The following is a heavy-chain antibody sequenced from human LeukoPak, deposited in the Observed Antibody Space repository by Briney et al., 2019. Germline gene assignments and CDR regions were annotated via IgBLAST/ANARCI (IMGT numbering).Heavy chain of an antibody. CDR3: ARRDSSGYYLDY. V-gene: IGHV3-72*01. Sequence: GGSLRLSCAASGFTFSDHYMDWVRQAPGKGLEWVGRTRNKANSYTTEYAASVKGRFTFSRDDSKNSLFLQMNNLKTEDTAVYYCARRDSSGYYLDYWGQGTLVTVSS. CDR2: TRNKANSYTT. D-gene: IGHD3-22*01. CDR1: GFTFSDHY. J-gene: IGHJ4*02.